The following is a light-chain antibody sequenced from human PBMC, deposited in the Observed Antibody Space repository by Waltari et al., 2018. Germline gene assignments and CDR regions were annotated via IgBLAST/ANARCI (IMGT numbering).Light chain of an antibody. CDR1: QRIATY. J-gene: IGKJ3*01. CDR3: QQTYSVPRGGFT. Sequence: QLTQSTYSLSASVGARVTVTCRASQRIATYLSWYQQRAGEAPKLLIHSAYTLQSGVPSRFSGSRSGTEFTLTISSLHPEDSATYYCQQTYSVPRGGFTFGPGTKVEIK. V-gene: IGKV1-39*01. CDR2: SAY.